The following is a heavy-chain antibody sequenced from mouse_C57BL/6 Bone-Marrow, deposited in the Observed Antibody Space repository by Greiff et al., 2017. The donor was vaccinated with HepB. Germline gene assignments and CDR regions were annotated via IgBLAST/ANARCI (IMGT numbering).Heavy chain of an antibody. CDR1: GYTFTSYG. V-gene: IGHV1-81*01. CDR2: IYPRSGNT. D-gene: IGHD1-1*01. CDR3: ARWDYYGSSWGY. J-gene: IGHJ2*01. Sequence: VQLKQSGAELARPGASVKLSCKASGYTFTSYGISWVKQRTGQGLEWIGEIYPRSGNTYYNEKFKGKATLTADKSSSTAYMELRSLTSEDSAVYFCARWDYYGSSWGYWGQGTTLTVSS.